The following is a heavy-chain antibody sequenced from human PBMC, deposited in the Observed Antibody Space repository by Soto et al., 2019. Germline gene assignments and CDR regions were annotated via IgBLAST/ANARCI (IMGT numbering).Heavy chain of an antibody. V-gene: IGHV2-5*02. Sequence: QITLKESGPTLVKPTETLTLTCTFSGFSLSTNGMGVAWIRQPPGKALEWLALIYWDDDQRYSPSLKRRLSITKDTSKNQVILTITNMDPVDTATYYCAHRAVRFGEDFDYWGQGALVTVSS. D-gene: IGHD3-10*01. CDR2: IYWDDDQ. J-gene: IGHJ4*02. CDR3: AHRAVRFGEDFDY. CDR1: GFSLSTNGMG.